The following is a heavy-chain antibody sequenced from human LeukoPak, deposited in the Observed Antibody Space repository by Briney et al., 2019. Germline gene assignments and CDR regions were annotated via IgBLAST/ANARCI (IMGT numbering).Heavy chain of an antibody. CDR2: ISSSSSYT. V-gene: IGHV3-21*05. J-gene: IGHJ4*02. Sequence: GRSLRLSCAGSGFTFSNYGIHWVRQAPGKGLEWVSYISSSSSYTNYADSVKGRFTISRDNAKNSLYLQMNSLRAEDTAVYYCARIFPRYGDDGFFDYWGQGTLVTVSS. D-gene: IGHD4-17*01. CDR3: ARIFPRYGDDGFFDY. CDR1: GFTFSNYG.